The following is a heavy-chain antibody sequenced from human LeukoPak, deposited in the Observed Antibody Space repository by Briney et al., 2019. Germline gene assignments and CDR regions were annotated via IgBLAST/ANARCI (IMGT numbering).Heavy chain of an antibody. CDR1: GFKFDDCG. D-gene: IGHD6-13*01. CDR2: INWNGGSR. CDR3: AKDIEREAAAGTWFDY. V-gene: IGHV3-20*04. J-gene: IGHJ4*02. Sequence: PGGSLRLSCAASGFKFDDCGMSWVRQVPGKGLEWVSGINWNGGSRGYADSVKGRFTISRDNAKNSVYLQMNSLRAEDMALYYCAKDIEREAAAGTWFDYWGQGTLVTVSS.